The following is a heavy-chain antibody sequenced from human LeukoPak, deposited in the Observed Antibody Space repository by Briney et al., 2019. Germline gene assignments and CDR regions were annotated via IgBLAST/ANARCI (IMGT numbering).Heavy chain of an antibody. D-gene: IGHD2-2*03. V-gene: IGHV3-7*02. CDR1: GFTFSSYW. CDR2: IKQDGSEK. CDR3: ASPSLGYCSSTSCYADWYFDL. Sequence: GGSLRLPCAASGFTFSSYWMTWVRQAPGKGLEWVANIKQDGSEKYYVDSVKGRFTISRDNAKSSLYLQMNSLRADDTAVYYCASPSLGYCSSTSCYADWYFDLWGRGTLVTVSS. J-gene: IGHJ2*01.